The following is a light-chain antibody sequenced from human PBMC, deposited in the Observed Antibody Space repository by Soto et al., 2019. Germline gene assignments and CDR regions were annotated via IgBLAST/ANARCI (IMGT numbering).Light chain of an antibody. CDR1: QDFSNF. Sequence: DIQLTQSPSFLSASRGDRVTITCRASQDFSNFLAGYQQTPGRAPKLLMYDASTLQSGVPSRFSGSGSGTEFTLTISSLQPEDFATYYCQQLYSFPLTFGGGTKVDIK. J-gene: IGKJ4*01. CDR3: QQLYSFPLT. CDR2: DAS. V-gene: IGKV1-9*01.